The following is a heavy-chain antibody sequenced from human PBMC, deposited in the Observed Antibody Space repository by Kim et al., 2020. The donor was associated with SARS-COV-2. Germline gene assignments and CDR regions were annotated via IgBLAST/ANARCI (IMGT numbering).Heavy chain of an antibody. V-gene: IGHV3-15*01. Sequence: GGSLRLSCAASGFTFSNAWMSWVRQAPGKGLEWVGRIKSKTDGGTTDYAAPVKGRFTISRDDSKNTLYLQMNSLKTEDTAVYYCTTVKVVVPAAIISDTDAFDIWGQGTMVTVSS. D-gene: IGHD2-2*02. CDR3: TTVKVVVPAAIISDTDAFDI. J-gene: IGHJ3*02. CDR1: GFTFSNAW. CDR2: IKSKTDGGTT.